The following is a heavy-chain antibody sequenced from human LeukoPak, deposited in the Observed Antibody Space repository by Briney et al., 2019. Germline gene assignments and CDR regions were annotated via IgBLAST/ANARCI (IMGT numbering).Heavy chain of an antibody. Sequence: GGSLRLSCATSGFTFTTFWMHWVRQAPGKGLEWVSSISSSSSYIYYADSVKGRFTISRDNAKNSLYLQMNSLRAEDTAVYYCARVLNDYSNYHDAFDIWGQGTMVTVSS. J-gene: IGHJ3*02. D-gene: IGHD4-11*01. CDR1: GFTFTTFW. V-gene: IGHV3-21*01. CDR2: ISSSSSYI. CDR3: ARVLNDYSNYHDAFDI.